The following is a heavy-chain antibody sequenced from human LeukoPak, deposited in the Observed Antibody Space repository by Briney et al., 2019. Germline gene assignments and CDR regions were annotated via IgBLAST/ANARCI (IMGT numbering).Heavy chain of an antibody. D-gene: IGHD3-10*01. V-gene: IGHV4-39*01. CDR2: IHYSGST. J-gene: IGHJ4*02. CDR3: ARGIRGSVYYFDY. Sequence: SETLSLTCNVSGGSISSSSYYWGWIRQPPGKGLEWIGSIHYSGSTYYNPSLKSRLTISVDTSKNQFSLKLSSVTAADTAVYYCARGIRGSVYYFDYWGQGTLVTASS. CDR1: GGSISSSSYY.